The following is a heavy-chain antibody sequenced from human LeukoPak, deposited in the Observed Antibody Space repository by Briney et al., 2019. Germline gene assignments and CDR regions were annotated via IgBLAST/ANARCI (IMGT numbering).Heavy chain of an antibody. CDR1: GASVSGSNYY. CDR2: IYSSGST. CDR3: ARDPSYYDSTAPAFDI. J-gene: IGHJ3*02. V-gene: IGHV4-39*07. Sequence: PSETLSLTCAVSGASVSGSNYYWGWIRQPPGKGLEWIGNIYSSGSTYYNASLKSRVTISVDTSKNQFSLKLSSVTAADTAVYYCARDPSYYDSTAPAFDIWGQGTMVTVSS. D-gene: IGHD3-22*01.